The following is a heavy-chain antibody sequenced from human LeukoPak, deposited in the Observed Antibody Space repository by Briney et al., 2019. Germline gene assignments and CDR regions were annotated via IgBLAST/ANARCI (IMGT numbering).Heavy chain of an antibody. Sequence: PGGSLRLSCAASGFTFSGSAMHWVRQASGKGLEWVGRIRSKANSYATAYAASVRGRFTISRDDSRNTAYLPMNSLKTEDTAVYYCTRHGTVYDSSGYYYFQHWGQGTLVTVSS. V-gene: IGHV3-73*01. CDR2: IRSKANSYAT. CDR3: TRHGTVYDSSGYYYFQH. D-gene: IGHD3-22*01. CDR1: GFTFSGSA. J-gene: IGHJ1*01.